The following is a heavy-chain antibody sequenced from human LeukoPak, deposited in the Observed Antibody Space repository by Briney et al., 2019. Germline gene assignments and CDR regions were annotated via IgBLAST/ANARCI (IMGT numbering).Heavy chain of an antibody. CDR1: GYTFTGYY. Sequence: ASVKVSCKASGYTFTGYYMHWVRQAPGQGLEWMVWINPNSGGTNYAQKFQGWVTMTRDTSISTAYMELSRLRSDDTAVYYCAAGYSSGYYPLDYWGQGTLVTVSS. CDR2: INPNSGGT. J-gene: IGHJ4*02. V-gene: IGHV1-2*04. CDR3: AAGYSSGYYPLDY. D-gene: IGHD3-22*01.